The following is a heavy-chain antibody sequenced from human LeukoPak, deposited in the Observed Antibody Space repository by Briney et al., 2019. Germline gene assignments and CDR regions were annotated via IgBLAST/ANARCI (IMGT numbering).Heavy chain of an antibody. CDR2: ISWNSGSI. Sequence: GRSLRLSCAASGFTFDDYAMHWVRQAPGKGLEWVSGISWNSGSIGYADSVKGRFTISRDNAKNSLYLQMNSLRAEDTAVYYCARSSIAARVDYWGQGTLVTVSS. D-gene: IGHD6-6*01. V-gene: IGHV3-9*01. CDR3: ARSSIAARVDY. J-gene: IGHJ4*02. CDR1: GFTFDDYA.